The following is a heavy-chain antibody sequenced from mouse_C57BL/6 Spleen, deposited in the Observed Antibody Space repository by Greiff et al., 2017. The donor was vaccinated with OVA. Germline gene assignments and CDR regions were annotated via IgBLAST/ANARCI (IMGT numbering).Heavy chain of an antibody. V-gene: IGHV1-72*01. D-gene: IGHD1-1*01. CDR3: ARSPFITTVVASFDY. CDR2: IDPNSGGT. CDR1: GYTFTSYW. Sequence: VQLQQSGAELVKPGASVKLSCKASGYTFTSYWMHWVKQRPGRGLEWIGRIDPNSGGTKYNEKFKSKATLTVDKPSSTAYMQLSSLTSEDSAVYYCARSPFITTVVASFDYWGQGTTLTVSS. J-gene: IGHJ2*01.